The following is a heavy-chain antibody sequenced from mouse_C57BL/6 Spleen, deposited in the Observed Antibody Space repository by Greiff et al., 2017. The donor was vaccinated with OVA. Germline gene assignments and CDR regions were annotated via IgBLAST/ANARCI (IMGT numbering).Heavy chain of an antibody. J-gene: IGHJ3*01. Sequence: VKVVESGPGLVAPSQSLSITCTVSGFSLTSSAISWVRQPPGKGLEWLGVIWTGGGTNYNSALKSRLSISKDNSKSQVFLKMNSLQTDDTARYYCAIYYDYPGFAYWGQGTLVTVSA. CDR3: AIYYDYPGFAY. D-gene: IGHD2-4*01. CDR2: IWTGGGT. V-gene: IGHV2-9-1*01. CDR1: GFSLTSSA.